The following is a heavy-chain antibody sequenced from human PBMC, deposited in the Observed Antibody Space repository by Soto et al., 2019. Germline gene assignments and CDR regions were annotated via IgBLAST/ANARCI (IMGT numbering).Heavy chain of an antibody. D-gene: IGHD1-20*01. CDR1: GYSFTSYW. J-gene: IGHJ6*02. Sequence: GESLKFSCKGSGYSFTSYWIGWVLQMPGKGLEWMGIIYPGDSDTRYSPSFQGQVTISADKSISTAYLQWSSLKASDTAMYYCARLITGTYYYYYGMDVWGQGTTATVSS. CDR2: IYPGDSDT. CDR3: ARLITGTYYYYYGMDV. V-gene: IGHV5-51*01.